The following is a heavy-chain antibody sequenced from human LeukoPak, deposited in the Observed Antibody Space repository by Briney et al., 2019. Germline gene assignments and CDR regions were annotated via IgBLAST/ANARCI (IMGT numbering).Heavy chain of an antibody. J-gene: IGHJ4*02. Sequence: GESLKISCKGSGYLFTSYWIGWVRQLPGKGLEWMGIIYPGDSDTRYSPSFQGQVTISADKSISTAYLQWSSLKASDTAMYYCARHENSCSGGSCYYDHFDYWGQGTLVTVSS. V-gene: IGHV5-51*01. CDR1: GYLFTSYW. D-gene: IGHD2-15*01. CDR3: ARHENSCSGGSCYYDHFDY. CDR2: IYPGDSDT.